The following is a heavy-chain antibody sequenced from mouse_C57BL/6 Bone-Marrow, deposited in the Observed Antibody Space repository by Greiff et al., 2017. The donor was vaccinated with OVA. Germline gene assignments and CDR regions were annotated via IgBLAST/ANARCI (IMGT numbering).Heavy chain of an antibody. Sequence: QVQLQQSGAELVRPGTSVKVSCKASGYAFTNYLIEWVKQRPGQGLEWIGVINPGSGGTNYNEKFKGKATLTADKSYSTAYMQLNSLTSEDSGVYFCARVTTVVAKDYWGQGTTLTVSS. J-gene: IGHJ2*01. D-gene: IGHD1-1*01. CDR3: ARVTTVVAKDY. CDR2: INPGSGGT. V-gene: IGHV1-54*01. CDR1: GYAFTNYL.